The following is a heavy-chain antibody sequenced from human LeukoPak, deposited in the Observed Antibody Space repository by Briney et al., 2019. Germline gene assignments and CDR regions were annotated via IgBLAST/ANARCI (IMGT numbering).Heavy chain of an antibody. Sequence: GGSLRLSCAASGFTFSNAWMNWVRQAPGKGLEWVGRIKSKTDGGTTDYAAPVKGRFTISRDDSKNTLYLQMNSLKTEDTAVYYCTTELYYYDSSGYSLGNAFDIWGQGTMVTVSS. V-gene: IGHV3-15*07. CDR2: IKSKTDGGTT. CDR3: TTELYYYDSSGYSLGNAFDI. CDR1: GFTFSNAW. J-gene: IGHJ3*02. D-gene: IGHD3-22*01.